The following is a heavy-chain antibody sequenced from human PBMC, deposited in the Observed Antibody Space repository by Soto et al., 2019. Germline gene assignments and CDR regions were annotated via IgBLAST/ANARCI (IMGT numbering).Heavy chain of an antibody. Sequence: KASETLSLTCAVYGGSFSGYYWSWIRQPPGKGLEWIGEINHSGSTNYNPSLKSRVTIAVDTSKNQFSLKLSSVTAADTAVYYCARAGKIVVVPAAIRAAYYYGMDVWGQGTTVT. CDR2: INHSGST. CDR3: ARAGKIVVVPAAIRAAYYYGMDV. D-gene: IGHD2-2*02. J-gene: IGHJ6*02. CDR1: GGSFSGYY. V-gene: IGHV4-34*01.